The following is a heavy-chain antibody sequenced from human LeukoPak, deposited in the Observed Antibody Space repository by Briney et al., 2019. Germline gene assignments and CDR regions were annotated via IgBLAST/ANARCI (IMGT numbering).Heavy chain of an antibody. V-gene: IGHV1-18*04. CDR1: GYTFTSYY. Sequence: ASVKVSCKASGYTFTSYYMHWVRQAPGQGLEWMGWISAYNGNTNYAQKLQGRVTMTTDTSTSTAYMELRSLRSDDTAVYYCARQRTKDDAFDIWGQGTMVTVSS. J-gene: IGHJ3*02. D-gene: IGHD3-3*01. CDR2: ISAYNGNT. CDR3: ARQRTKDDAFDI.